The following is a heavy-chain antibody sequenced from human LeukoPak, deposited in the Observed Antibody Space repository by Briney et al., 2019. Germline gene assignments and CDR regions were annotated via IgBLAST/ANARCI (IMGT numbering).Heavy chain of an antibody. V-gene: IGHV3-7*01. CDR3: ASERHKYVWGSYRYPSYFDY. J-gene: IGHJ4*02. D-gene: IGHD3-16*02. CDR2: IKQDGSEK. CDR1: GFTFSSYW. Sequence: QPGGSLRLSCAASGFTFSSYWMNWVRQAPGKGLEWVANIKQDGSEKYYVDSVKGRFTISRDNAKNSLYLQMNSLRAEDTAVYYCASERHKYVWGSYRYPSYFDYWGQGTLVTVSS.